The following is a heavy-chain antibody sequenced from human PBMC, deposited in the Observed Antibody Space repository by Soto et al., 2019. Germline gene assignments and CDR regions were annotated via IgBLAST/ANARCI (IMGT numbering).Heavy chain of an antibody. D-gene: IGHD1-26*01. CDR3: ARYSGSYWHYLDF. V-gene: IGHV5-51*01. Sequence: GESLKISCKGSGYSFASHWVAWVRQMPEKGPEWIGTIYPGDSDTKYSPAFRGQVTISADTSVSTAYLQWRSLEATDSAIYYCARYSGSYWHYLDFWGQGTLVTVSS. CDR1: GYSFASHW. J-gene: IGHJ4*02. CDR2: IYPGDSDT.